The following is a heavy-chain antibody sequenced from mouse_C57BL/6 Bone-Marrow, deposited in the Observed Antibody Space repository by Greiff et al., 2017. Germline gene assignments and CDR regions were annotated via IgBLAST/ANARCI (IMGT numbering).Heavy chain of an antibody. Sequence: VQLKQSVAELVRPGASVKLSCTASGFNIKNSYMHWVKQRPEQGLEWIGRIDPANGNTNYAPKFQGKATITADTSSNTAYLQLSSLTSEDTAIYYCARSFYGSDGYFDVWGTGTTVTVSS. CDR1: GFNIKNSY. CDR2: IDPANGNT. D-gene: IGHD2-10*01. J-gene: IGHJ1*03. CDR3: ARSFYGSDGYFDV. V-gene: IGHV14-3*01.